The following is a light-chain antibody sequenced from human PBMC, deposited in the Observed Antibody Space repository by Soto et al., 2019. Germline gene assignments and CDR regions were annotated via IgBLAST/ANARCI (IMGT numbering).Light chain of an antibody. V-gene: IGKV4-1*01. Sequence: DIVMTQSPDSLAVSLGERATINCKSSQSVLYSSNNKNYLAWYQQKPGQPPKLLIYWASTRESWVPDRFSGSRSGTDFTLTISSLEAEDVAVYYCQQYYSTPPFTFGPGTKVDIK. J-gene: IGKJ3*01. CDR2: WAS. CDR1: QSVLYSSNNKNY. CDR3: QQYYSTPPFT.